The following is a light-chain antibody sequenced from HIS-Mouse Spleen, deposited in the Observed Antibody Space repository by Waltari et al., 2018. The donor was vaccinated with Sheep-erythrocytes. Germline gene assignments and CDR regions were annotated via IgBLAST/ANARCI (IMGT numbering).Light chain of an antibody. CDR2: EVS. J-gene: IGLJ3*02. Sequence: QSALTQSPSASGSPGQSVTISCTGTSSYVGGYNYVSWYQQHPGKAPKLMIHEVSKRPSGVPDRFSGSKSGNTASLTVSGLQAEDEADYYCSSYAGSNNWVFGGGTKLTVL. CDR1: SSYVGGYNY. CDR3: SSYAGSNNWV. V-gene: IGLV2-8*01.